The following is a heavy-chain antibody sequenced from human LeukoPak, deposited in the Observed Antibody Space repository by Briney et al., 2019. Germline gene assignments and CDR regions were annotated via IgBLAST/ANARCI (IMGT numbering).Heavy chain of an antibody. J-gene: IGHJ4*02. CDR1: GFTFSTCG. Sequence: SGGSLRLSCAASGFTFSTCGMHWVRQAPGKGLEWVAFIRYHGSDKSYADSVRGRFTISRDNSKNTLYLQMNSLGAEDTAVYYCARAGLLPQHTAEAGYFDYWGQGTLVTVSS. D-gene: IGHD1-26*01. V-gene: IGHV3-30*02. CDR2: IRYHGSDK. CDR3: ARAGLLPQHTAEAGYFDY.